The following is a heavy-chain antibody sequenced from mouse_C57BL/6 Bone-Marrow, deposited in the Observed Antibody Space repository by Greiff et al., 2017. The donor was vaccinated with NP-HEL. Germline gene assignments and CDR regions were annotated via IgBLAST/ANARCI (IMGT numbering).Heavy chain of an antibody. V-gene: IGHV2-2*01. D-gene: IGHD1-1*01. CDR2: IWSGGST. CDR3: ARGPLLLRNSWFAY. J-gene: IGHJ3*01. CDR1: GFSLTSYG. Sequence: QVQLQQSGPGLVQPSQSLSITCTVSGFSLTSYGVHWVRQSPGKGLEWLGVIWSGGSTDYNAAFISRLSISKDNSKSQVFFKMNSLQADDTAIYYCARGPLLLRNSWFAYWGQGTLVTVSA.